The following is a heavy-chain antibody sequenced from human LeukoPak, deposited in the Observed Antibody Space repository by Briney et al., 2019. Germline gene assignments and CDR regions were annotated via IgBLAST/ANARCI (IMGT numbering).Heavy chain of an antibody. D-gene: IGHD6-19*01. CDR2: MNPNSGNT. CDR3: ARGKHRPPYSSGCLGY. Sequence: ASVKVSCKASGYTFTSYDINWVRQATGQGLEWMGWMNPNSGNTGYAQKFQGRVTMTRNTSISTAYMELSSLRSEDTAVYYCARGKHRPPYSSGCLGYWGQGILVTVSS. V-gene: IGHV1-8*01. J-gene: IGHJ4*02. CDR1: GYTFTSYD.